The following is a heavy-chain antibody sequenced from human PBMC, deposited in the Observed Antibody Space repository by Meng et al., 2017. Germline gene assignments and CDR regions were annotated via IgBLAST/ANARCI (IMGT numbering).Heavy chain of an antibody. Sequence: VHMVQSGAEVKKPGASVKVSCKASGYTFTGYYMHWVRQAPGQGLEWMGRINPNSGGTNYAQKFQGRVTMTRDTSISTAYMELSRLRSDDTAVYYCARDLNYYDSSGYSSLFDYWGQGTLVTGSS. D-gene: IGHD3-22*01. CDR3: ARDLNYYDSSGYSSLFDY. J-gene: IGHJ4*02. CDR1: GYTFTGYY. CDR2: INPNSGGT. V-gene: IGHV1-2*06.